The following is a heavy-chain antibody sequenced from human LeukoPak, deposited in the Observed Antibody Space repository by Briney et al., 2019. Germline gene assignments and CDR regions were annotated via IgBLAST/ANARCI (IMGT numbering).Heavy chain of an antibody. CDR2: IKQDGSEK. CDR1: GLTFSSYW. V-gene: IGHV3-7*01. CDR3: ARTRYYFDY. J-gene: IGHJ4*02. Sequence: GGSLRLSCAASGLTFSSYWMSWVRQAPGKGLEWVANIKQDGSEKYYEASVKSRITISRDNAKNSLYLQMNSLRAEDTAVYYCARTRYYFDYWGQGTLVTVSS.